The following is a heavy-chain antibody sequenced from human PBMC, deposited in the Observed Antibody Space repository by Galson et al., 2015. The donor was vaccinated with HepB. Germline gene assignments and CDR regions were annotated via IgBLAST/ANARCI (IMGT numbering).Heavy chain of an antibody. CDR1: GFTFSSYA. D-gene: IGHD3-3*01. V-gene: IGHV3-30-3*01. Sequence: SLRLSCAASGFTFSSYAMHWVRQAPGKGLEWVAVISYDGSNKYYADSVKGRFTISRDNSKNTLYLQMNSLRAEDTAVYYCARPPYDFWSGPRLHYYYYMDVWGKGTTVTVSS. J-gene: IGHJ6*03. CDR2: ISYDGSNK. CDR3: ARPPYDFWSGPRLHYYYYMDV.